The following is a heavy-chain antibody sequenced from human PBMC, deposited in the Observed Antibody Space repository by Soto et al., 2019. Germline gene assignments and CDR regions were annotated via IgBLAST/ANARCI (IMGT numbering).Heavy chain of an antibody. CDR1: GGPFSGYY. CDR3: ASGGNCMVSSCPLGSHYGMDV. Sequence: QVQLQQWGAGLLKPSETLSLTCAVYGGPFSGYYWTWIRQPPGKGLEWVGEIGHSGSATYSPSLKSRVTISVDTSNNQLSLRLSSVTAADTAVYYCASGGNCMVSSCPLGSHYGMDVWGQGTTVTVSS. D-gene: IGHD3-10*01. J-gene: IGHJ6*02. V-gene: IGHV4-34*01. CDR2: IGHSGSA.